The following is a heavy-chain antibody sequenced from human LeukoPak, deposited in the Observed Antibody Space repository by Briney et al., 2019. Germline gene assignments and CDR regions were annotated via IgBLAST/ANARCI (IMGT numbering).Heavy chain of an antibody. V-gene: IGHV4-34*01. CDR3: ARGPVRLARPYDY. D-gene: IGHD3-9*01. Sequence: SETLSLTCTVQGGSLSDAYWAWIRQSPGKGLEWIGEINQSGSTNYNPSFKSRVTMSADTPKNQLSLSLTSVTAADTALYYCARGPVRLARPYDYWGQGTPVTVSS. CDR2: INQSGST. J-gene: IGHJ4*02. CDR1: GGSLSDAY.